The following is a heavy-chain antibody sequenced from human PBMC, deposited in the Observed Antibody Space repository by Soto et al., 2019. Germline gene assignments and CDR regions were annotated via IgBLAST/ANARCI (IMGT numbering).Heavy chain of an antibody. Sequence: EVHLVESGGGLVQSGGSLRLPCAASGFTFSSYWMHWVRQAPGKGLVWVSRIKGDGISTNYADSVKGRFTISRDNAKETVFLQMNGLSADDTAVYYCARGAMGNYYNDYWGQGTLVTVSS. CDR3: ARGAMGNYYNDY. J-gene: IGHJ4*02. V-gene: IGHV3-74*01. D-gene: IGHD3-10*01. CDR2: IKGDGIST. CDR1: GFTFSSYW.